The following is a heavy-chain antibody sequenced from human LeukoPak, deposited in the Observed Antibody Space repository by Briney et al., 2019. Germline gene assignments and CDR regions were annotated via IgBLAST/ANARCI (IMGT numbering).Heavy chain of an antibody. CDR2: IYYSGST. J-gene: IGHJ6*03. CDR3: ARVGYCSGGSCYRRPDYYYYMDV. Sequence: SETLSLTCTVSGGSISSYYWSWIRQPPGKGLEWIGYIYYSGSTNYNPSLKSRVTISVDTSKNQISLKLSSVTAADTAVYYCARVGYCSGGSCYRRPDYYYYMDVWGKGTTVTVSS. CDR1: GGSISSYY. V-gene: IGHV4-59*01. D-gene: IGHD2-15*01.